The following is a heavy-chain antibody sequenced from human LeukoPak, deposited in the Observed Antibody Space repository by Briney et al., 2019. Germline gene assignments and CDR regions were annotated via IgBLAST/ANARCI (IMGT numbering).Heavy chain of an antibody. Sequence: TGGSLRLSCAASGFTFSSYGMHWVRQAPGKGLEWVAFIRYDGSNKYYADSVKGRFTISRDNSKNTLYLQMNSLRAEDTAVYYCAKDEGTTVTTYFDYWGQGTLVTVSS. CDR2: IRYDGSNK. CDR1: GFTFSSYG. D-gene: IGHD4-17*01. CDR3: AKDEGTTVTTYFDY. V-gene: IGHV3-30*02. J-gene: IGHJ4*02.